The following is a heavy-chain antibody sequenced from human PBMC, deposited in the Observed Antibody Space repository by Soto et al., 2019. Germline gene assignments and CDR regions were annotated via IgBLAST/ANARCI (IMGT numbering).Heavy chain of an antibody. CDR3: ARMPYTGSNPPFDY. CDR1: GGSISRYY. J-gene: IGHJ4*02. V-gene: IGHV4-59*01. D-gene: IGHD1-26*01. CDR2: VYYTGST. Sequence: SETLSLTCTVSGGSISRYYWSWIRQSPGMGLEMIGYVYYTGSTIYNPSLKSRVTISVDTSNNQFSLKLTSVTAADTAVYYCARMPYTGSNPPFDYWGRGILVTVS.